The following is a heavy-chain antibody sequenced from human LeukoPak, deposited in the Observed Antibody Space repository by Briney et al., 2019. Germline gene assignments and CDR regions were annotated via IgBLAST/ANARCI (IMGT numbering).Heavy chain of an antibody. Sequence: PSETLSLTCAVSGGSISSGSYYWSWIRQPPGKGLEWIGRIYTSGSTNYNPSLKSRVTISVDTSKNQFSLKLSSVTAADTAVYYCARSTHPGYCSSTSCYYYYYMDVWGKGTTVTVSS. CDR2: IYTSGST. CDR1: GGSISSGSYY. CDR3: ARSTHPGYCSSTSCYYYYYMDV. J-gene: IGHJ6*03. V-gene: IGHV4-61*02. D-gene: IGHD2-2*03.